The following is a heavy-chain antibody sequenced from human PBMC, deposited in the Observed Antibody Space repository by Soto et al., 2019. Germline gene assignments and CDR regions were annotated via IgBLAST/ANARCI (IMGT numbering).Heavy chain of an antibody. CDR2: TYYRSNWRH. CDR3: ARCVAGTALGP. D-gene: IGHD6-19*01. V-gene: IGHV6-1*01. CDR1: GDSVSSNTAA. Sequence: QTLPLTCAISGDSVSSNTAAWNWIRSSPSRGLEWLGRTYYRSNWRHDYAVSVKSRITVNPDTSKNHFSLQLNSVTPDDTAVNYVARCVAGTALGPWGQGTLV. J-gene: IGHJ5*02.